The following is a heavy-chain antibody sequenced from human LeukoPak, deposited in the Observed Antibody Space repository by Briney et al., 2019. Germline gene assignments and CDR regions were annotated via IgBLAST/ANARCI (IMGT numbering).Heavy chain of an antibody. Sequence: GGSLRLSCAASGFTFSSYSMNWVRQAPGEGRGWVSYISSSRSTIYYADSAKGRFTISRDNAKNSLYLQMNSLRAEDTAVYYCAREYCSSTSCLYDYWGQGTLVTVSS. CDR3: AREYCSSTSCLYDY. V-gene: IGHV3-48*01. J-gene: IGHJ4*02. CDR1: GFTFSSYS. CDR2: ISSSRSTI. D-gene: IGHD2-2*01.